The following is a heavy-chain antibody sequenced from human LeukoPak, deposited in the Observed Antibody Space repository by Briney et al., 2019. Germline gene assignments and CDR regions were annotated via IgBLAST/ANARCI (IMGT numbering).Heavy chain of an antibody. D-gene: IGHD2-15*01. Sequence: ASVKVSCKASGYTFTSYGISWVRQAPGQGLEWMGWISAYNGNTNYAQKLQGRVTMTTDTSTSTAYMELSSLRSEDTAVYYCAREAVIVVVVAATWFDYWGQGTLVTVSS. CDR2: ISAYNGNT. J-gene: IGHJ4*02. CDR1: GYTFTSYG. CDR3: AREAVIVVVVAATWFDY. V-gene: IGHV1-18*01.